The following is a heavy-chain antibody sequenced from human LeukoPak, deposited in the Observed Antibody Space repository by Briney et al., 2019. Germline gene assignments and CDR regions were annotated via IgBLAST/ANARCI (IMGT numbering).Heavy chain of an antibody. V-gene: IGHV1-8*01. D-gene: IGHD6-6*01. Sequence: ASVKVSCKASGYTFTSYDINWVRQATGQGLEWMGWMNPNSGNTGYAQKFQGRVTMTRNTSISTAYMELSSLRSEDTAVYYCARSIAPTGLDFDYWGQGTLVTVSS. CDR3: ARSIAPTGLDFDY. CDR2: MNPNSGNT. CDR1: GYTFTSYD. J-gene: IGHJ4*02.